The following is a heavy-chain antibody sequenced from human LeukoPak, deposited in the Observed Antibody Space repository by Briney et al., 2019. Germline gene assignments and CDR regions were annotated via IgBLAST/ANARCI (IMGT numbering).Heavy chain of an antibody. CDR3: ARGRFRWELEIRDFDY. J-gene: IGHJ4*02. D-gene: IGHD1-7*01. V-gene: IGHV1-8*01. CDR1: GYTFTSYD. CDR2: MNPNSGNT. Sequence: ASVKVSCKASGYTFTSYDINWVRQATGQGPEWMGWMNPNSGNTGYAQKFQGRITLTTDTSISTAYMELSSLRSEDTAVYFCARGRFRWELEIRDFDYWGQGTLVTVSS.